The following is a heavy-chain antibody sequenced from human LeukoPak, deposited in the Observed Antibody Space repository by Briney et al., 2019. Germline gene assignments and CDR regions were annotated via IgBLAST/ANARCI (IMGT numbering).Heavy chain of an antibody. CDR2: ISRAGDRT. V-gene: IGHV3-23*01. CDR3: AKTIVVVPAASDY. J-gene: IGHJ4*02. CDR1: GFIFSSYD. D-gene: IGHD2-2*01. Sequence: GGSLRLSCVGSGFIFSSYDMGWVRQAPGKGLEWVSSISRAGDRTYYEDSVKGRFTISRDNSKNTLYLQMYSLRAEDTAVYYCAKTIVVVPAASDYWGQGTLVTVSS.